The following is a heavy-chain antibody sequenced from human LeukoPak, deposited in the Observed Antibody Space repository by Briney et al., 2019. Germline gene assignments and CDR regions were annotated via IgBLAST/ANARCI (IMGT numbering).Heavy chain of an antibody. D-gene: IGHD7-27*01. CDR3: TSGLVRRDY. V-gene: IGHV3-30-3*01. J-gene: IGHJ4*02. CDR1: GFTFSSYA. Sequence: GGSLRLSCAASGFTFSSYAMHWVRQAPGKGLEWVAVISYDGSNKYYADSVKGRFTISRDNSKNTLYLQMNSLRAEDTAVYYCTSGLVRRDYWGQGTLVTVSS. CDR2: ISYDGSNK.